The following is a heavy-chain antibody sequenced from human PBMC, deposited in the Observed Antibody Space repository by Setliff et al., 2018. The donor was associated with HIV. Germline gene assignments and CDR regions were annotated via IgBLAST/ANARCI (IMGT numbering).Heavy chain of an antibody. D-gene: IGHD4-4*01. CDR2: ISGSGDIT. CDR1: GFSFRSYA. CDR3: AKTQTVITVYGPFYS. Sequence: PGGSLRLSCAASGFSFRSYAVSWVRQAPGKGLEWVSVISGSGDITYYRESVKGRFTVSRDNSNNTVYLQMNSLRAEDTAMYYCAKTQTVITVYGPFYSWGQGTPVTVSS. V-gene: IGHV3-23*01. J-gene: IGHJ4*02.